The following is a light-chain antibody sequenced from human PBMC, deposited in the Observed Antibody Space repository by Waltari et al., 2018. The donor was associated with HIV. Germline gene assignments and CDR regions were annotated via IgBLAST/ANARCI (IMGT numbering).Light chain of an antibody. CDR2: GPS. V-gene: IGKV3-15*01. J-gene: IGKJ1*01. CDR3: QQYNNGWT. Sequence: EIVMAKFPATLSVSPGELATLSCRASQSVSGRLAWYQQKPGQAPRLLIYGPSTRATGIPPRFSGSGSGTAFTLTISSLQSEDFGVYYCQQYNNGWTFGQGTKVEIK. CDR1: QSVSGR.